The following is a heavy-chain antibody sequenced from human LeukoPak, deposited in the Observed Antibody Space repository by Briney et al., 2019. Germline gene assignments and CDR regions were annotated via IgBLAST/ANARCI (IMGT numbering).Heavy chain of an antibody. CDR2: INVDGSAK. J-gene: IGHJ4*02. Sequence: GGTLRLSCAASGFTFTNYYMTWVRQAPGLGLEWVATINVDGSAKFDVDSVKGRFTISRDNAQNSLYLQMNNLRDEDTAVYYCARGGEACDYWGQGTLVTVSS. V-gene: IGHV3-7*01. D-gene: IGHD3-10*01. CDR3: ARGGEACDY. CDR1: GFTFTNYY.